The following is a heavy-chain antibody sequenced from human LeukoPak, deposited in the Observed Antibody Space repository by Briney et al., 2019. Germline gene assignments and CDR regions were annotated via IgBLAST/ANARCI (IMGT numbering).Heavy chain of an antibody. CDR3: AQNGYYFES. Sequence: SETLSLTCAVYGGSFSGCYWSWIRQPPGKGLEWIGEINHSGTTNYNPSLKSRVAISVDTSKSQFSLKLSFVTAADTAVYYCAQNGYYFESWGQGTLATVSS. D-gene: IGHD3-22*01. CDR1: GGSFSGCY. V-gene: IGHV4-34*01. CDR2: INHSGTT. J-gene: IGHJ4*02.